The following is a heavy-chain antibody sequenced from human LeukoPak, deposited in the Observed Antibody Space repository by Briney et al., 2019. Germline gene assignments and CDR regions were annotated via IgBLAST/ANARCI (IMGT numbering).Heavy chain of an antibody. CDR3: ARRVSLRYCFDP. V-gene: IGHV4-34*01. J-gene: IGHJ5*02. CDR1: GGSFSGYY. Sequence: SETLSLTCAVYGGSFSGYYWSWIRQPPGKGLEWIGEINHSGSTNYNPSLKSRVTISVDTSKNQFSLKLSSVTAADTAVYYCARRVSLRYCFDPWGQGTRVTVSS. D-gene: IGHD3-9*01. CDR2: INHSGST.